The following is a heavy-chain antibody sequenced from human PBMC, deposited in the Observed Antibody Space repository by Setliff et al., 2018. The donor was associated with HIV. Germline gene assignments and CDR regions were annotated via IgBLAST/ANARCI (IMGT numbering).Heavy chain of an antibody. CDR3: ARDPGSSSFDY. CDR1: GDTFTSYD. J-gene: IGHJ4*02. V-gene: IGHV1-8*02. CDR2: MTPYSGNT. D-gene: IGHD6-19*01. Sequence: ASVKVSCKTSGDTFTSYDINWVRQAAGHGLEWMGWMTPYSGNTGYAQKFQGRVSMTRNASISTAYMELSSLRAEDTAAYYCARDPGSSSFDYWGQGAPVTVSS.